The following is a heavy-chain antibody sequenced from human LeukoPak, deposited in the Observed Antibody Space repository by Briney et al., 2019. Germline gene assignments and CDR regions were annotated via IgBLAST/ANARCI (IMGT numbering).Heavy chain of an antibody. Sequence: GGTLRLSCAASGFTFSSYGMSWVRQAPGKGLEWVSAISGSGGSTYYADSVKGRFTISRDNSKNTLYLQMNSLRAEDTAVYYCANYDSSEIDIWGQGTMVTVSS. V-gene: IGHV3-23*01. CDR3: ANYDSSEIDI. CDR2: ISGSGGST. D-gene: IGHD3-22*01. J-gene: IGHJ3*02. CDR1: GFTFSSYG.